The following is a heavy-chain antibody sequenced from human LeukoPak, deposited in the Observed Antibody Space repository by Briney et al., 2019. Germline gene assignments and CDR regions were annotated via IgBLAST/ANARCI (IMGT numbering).Heavy chain of an antibody. J-gene: IGHJ3*02. D-gene: IGHD1-26*01. CDR2: IYTSGST. CDR1: GGSISDGSYY. V-gene: IGHV4-61*02. CDR3: ARAYSGSYYDDAFDI. Sequence: SQTLSLTCTVSGGSISDGSYYWSWIRQPAGKGLEWIGRIYTSGSTNYNPSLKSRVTISVDTSKNQFSLKLSSVTAADTAVYYCARAYSGSYYDDAFDIWGQGTMVTVSS.